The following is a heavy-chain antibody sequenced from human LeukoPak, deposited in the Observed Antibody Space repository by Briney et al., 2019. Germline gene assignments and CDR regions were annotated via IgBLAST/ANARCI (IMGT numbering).Heavy chain of an antibody. V-gene: IGHV3-9*01. CDR3: AKGTYYYDSSGLFDY. CDR1: GFTFDDYA. J-gene: IGHJ4*02. Sequence: GGSLRLSCAASGFTFDDYAMHWVRQAPGKGLGWVLGISWNSGSIGYADSVKGRFTISRDNAKNSLYLQMNSLRAEDTALYYCAKGTYYYDSSGLFDYWGQGTLVTVSS. D-gene: IGHD3-22*01. CDR2: ISWNSGSI.